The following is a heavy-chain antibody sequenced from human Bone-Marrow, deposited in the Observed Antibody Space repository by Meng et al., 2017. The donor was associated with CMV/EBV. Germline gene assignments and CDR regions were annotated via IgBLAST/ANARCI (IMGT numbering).Heavy chain of an antibody. D-gene: IGHD3-22*01. CDR3: ARWRHYDSGYYGFDS. CDR2: IYRPGIA. V-gene: IGHV4-4*07. J-gene: IGHJ4*02. CDR1: GGMVSGDG. Sequence: TVSGGMVSGDGWSRMRQPAGKGLEWIGRIYRPGIAYYSPSLKSRVTMSVDTSVNQFSLKLRSVTAADTAVYYCARWRHYDSGYYGFDSWGQGTLVTVSS.